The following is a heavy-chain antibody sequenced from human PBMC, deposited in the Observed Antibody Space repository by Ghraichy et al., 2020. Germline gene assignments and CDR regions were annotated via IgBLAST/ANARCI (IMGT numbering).Heavy chain of an antibody. CDR1: GGSFIGYY. Sequence: SQTLSLTCAVYGGSFIGYYWSCIRQPPGKGLEWIGEINNSGSTNYNPSLKSRVSISVDTSKNQVSLKLSSVIAADTAVYYCARGSRWVVVAATPPNWFDPWGQGTLVTVSS. CDR3: ARGSRWVVVAATPPNWFDP. J-gene: IGHJ5*02. CDR2: INNSGST. D-gene: IGHD2-15*01. V-gene: IGHV4-34*01.